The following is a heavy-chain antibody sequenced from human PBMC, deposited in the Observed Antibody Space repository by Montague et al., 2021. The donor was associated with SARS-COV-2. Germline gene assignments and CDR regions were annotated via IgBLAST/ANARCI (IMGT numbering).Heavy chain of an antibody. J-gene: IGHJ3*02. D-gene: IGHD5-18*01. CDR2: SDWDDDK. V-gene: IGHV2-70*11. CDR1: GFPLSTSGMC. CDR3: ARSRVDTAVAFDI. Sequence: PPLVKPTQTLTLTCTFSGFPLSTSGMCVSWIRQPPGKALEWLARSDWDDDKYYRTSLKTRLTISKDTSKNQVVLTMTNMDPVDTATYYCARSRVDTAVAFDIWGQGTMVTVSS.